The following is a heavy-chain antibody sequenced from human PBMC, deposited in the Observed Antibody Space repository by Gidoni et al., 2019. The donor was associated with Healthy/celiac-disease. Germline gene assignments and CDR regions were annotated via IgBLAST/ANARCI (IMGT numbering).Heavy chain of an antibody. CDR2: IYYSVST. J-gene: IGHJ4*02. CDR1: GGTISSGGYY. D-gene: IGHD3-22*01. V-gene: IGHV4-31*03. CDR3: ARAVYYYDSSGYYYYFDY. Sequence: QVQMQESGPGLVKPSQTLSLTCTVTGGTISSGGYYWSWIRHHPGTGLEWIGYIYYSVSTYYNPYLKSRVTISVDTSKNQFSLKLSSVPAAATAVYYCARAVYYYDSSGYYYYFDYWGQGTLVTVSS.